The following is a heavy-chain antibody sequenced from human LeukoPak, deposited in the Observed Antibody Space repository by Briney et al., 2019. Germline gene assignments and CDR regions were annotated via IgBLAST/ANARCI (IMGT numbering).Heavy chain of an antibody. D-gene: IGHD3-3*01. CDR2: IYYSGST. V-gene: IGHV4-39*07. CDR3: ARIEKRITIFGVTGDWFDP. J-gene: IGHJ5*02. CDR1: GGSISSSSYY. Sequence: SETLSLTCTVSGGSISSSSYYWGWIRQPPGKGLEWIGSIYYSGSTYYNPSLKSRVTISVDTSKNQFSLKLSSVTAADTAVYYCARIEKRITIFGVTGDWFDPWGQGTLVTVSS.